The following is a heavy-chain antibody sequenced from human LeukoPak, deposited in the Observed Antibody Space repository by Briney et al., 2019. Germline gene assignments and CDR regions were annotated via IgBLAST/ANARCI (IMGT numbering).Heavy chain of an antibody. CDR3: ARRQAAGTNFDY. V-gene: IGHV3-33*01. CDR1: GFTFSSYG. CDR2: IWYDGSNK. D-gene: IGHD6-13*01. Sequence: GGSLRLSCAASGFTFSSYGMQWVRQAPGKGLDWVAGIWYDGSNKNYADSVKGRFTISRDNAKNTLYLQMNSLRAEDTAVYYCARRQAAGTNFDYWGQGTQVTVSS. J-gene: IGHJ4*02.